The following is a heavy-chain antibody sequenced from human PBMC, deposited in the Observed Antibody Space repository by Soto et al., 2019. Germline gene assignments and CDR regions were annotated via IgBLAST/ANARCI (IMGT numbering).Heavy chain of an antibody. CDR1: GFTFSSYS. Sequence: ESGGGLVQPGGSLRLSCAASGFTFSSYSMNWVRQAPGKGLEWVSYISSSSSTIYYADSVKGRFTISRDNAKNSLYLQMNSLRDEDTAVYYCARDPGVTMVRGVIADAFDIWGQGTMVTVSS. D-gene: IGHD3-10*01. CDR2: ISSSSSTI. CDR3: ARDPGVTMVRGVIADAFDI. J-gene: IGHJ3*02. V-gene: IGHV3-48*02.